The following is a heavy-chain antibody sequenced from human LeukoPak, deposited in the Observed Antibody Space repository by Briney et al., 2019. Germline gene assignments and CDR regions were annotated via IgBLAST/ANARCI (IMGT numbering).Heavy chain of an antibody. CDR2: INHSGST. CDR1: GGPFSGYY. J-gene: IGHJ5*02. Sequence: SETLSLTCAVYGGPFSGYYWSWIRQPPGKGLEWIGEINHSGSTNYNPSLKSRVTISVDTSKNQFSLKLSSVTAANTAVYYCASLYYYGSGSPNWFDPWGQGTLVTVSS. D-gene: IGHD3-10*01. V-gene: IGHV4-34*01. CDR3: ASLYYYGSGSPNWFDP.